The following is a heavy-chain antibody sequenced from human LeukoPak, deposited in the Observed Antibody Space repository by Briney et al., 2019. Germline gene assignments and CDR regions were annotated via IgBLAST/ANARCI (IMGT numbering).Heavy chain of an antibody. CDR3: ARSQDHYDILTGYFYYFDY. D-gene: IGHD3-9*01. J-gene: IGHJ4*02. Sequence: ASVKVSCKASGGTFSSYAISWVRQAPGQGLEWMGGIIPIFGTANYAQKFQGRVTITADESTGTAYMELSSLRSEDTAVYYCARSQDHYDILTGYFYYFDYWGQGTLVTVSS. CDR2: IIPIFGTA. V-gene: IGHV1-69*13. CDR1: GGTFSSYA.